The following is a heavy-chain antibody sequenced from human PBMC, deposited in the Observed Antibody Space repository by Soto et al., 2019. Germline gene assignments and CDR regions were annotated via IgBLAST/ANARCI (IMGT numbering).Heavy chain of an antibody. CDR2: VYHTGST. J-gene: IGHJ4*02. D-gene: IGHD2-15*01. V-gene: IGHV4-59*01. Sequence: PSETLSLTCTVSVSGGSITSYYWSWIRQPPGKGPEWIGYVYHTGSTDYNPSLNSRVTLSLDTSKNQFSLKLTSVTAADTAFYYCATRPPGAWYAVFDYWGQGTLVTVSS. CDR3: ATRPPGAWYAVFDY. CDR1: GGSITSYY.